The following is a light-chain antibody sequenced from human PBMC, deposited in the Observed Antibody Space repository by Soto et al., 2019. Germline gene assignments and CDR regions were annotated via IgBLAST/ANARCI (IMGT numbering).Light chain of an antibody. CDR3: HQYNTYSWT. CDR2: DAS. CDR1: QSISSW. J-gene: IGKJ1*01. V-gene: IGKV1-5*01. Sequence: DIQMTQSPSTLSASVGDRVTITCRASQSISSWLAWYRQTPGKAPSLLIYDASSLESGVPSRFSGSGSGTEFTLTISSLRPDDFATYFCHQYNTYSWTFGQGTKVDIK.